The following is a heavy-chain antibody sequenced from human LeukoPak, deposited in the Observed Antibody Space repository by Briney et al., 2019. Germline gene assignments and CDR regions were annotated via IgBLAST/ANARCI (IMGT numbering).Heavy chain of an antibody. CDR3: VRDGIVGASYYFDF. Sequence: PGGSLRLSCAGSGFTLSRYNMNWIRQAPGKGLEWVSSISTSSSFIDYADSVKGRFTISRDNAKDSLHLQMDSLRAEDTAVYYCVRDGIVGASYYFDFWGQGTLVTVSS. CDR1: GFTLSRYN. J-gene: IGHJ4*02. CDR2: ISTSSSFI. D-gene: IGHD1-26*01. V-gene: IGHV3-21*01.